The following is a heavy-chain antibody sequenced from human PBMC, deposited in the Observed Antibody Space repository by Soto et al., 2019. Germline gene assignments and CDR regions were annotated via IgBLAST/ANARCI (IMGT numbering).Heavy chain of an antibody. Sequence: QIRLVQSGGELRKPGASVKVSCKTSGYTFTRNRISWVRQAPGQGLEWMGWISTNNGNTEFAQKFQGRVALTTDTSTSTAYMELTSLRSDDTAIYYCARGGVYAVDRWGQGTLVTVSS. CDR1: GYTFTRNR. CDR2: ISTNNGNT. D-gene: IGHD4-17*01. V-gene: IGHV1-18*04. J-gene: IGHJ5*02. CDR3: ARGGVYAVDR.